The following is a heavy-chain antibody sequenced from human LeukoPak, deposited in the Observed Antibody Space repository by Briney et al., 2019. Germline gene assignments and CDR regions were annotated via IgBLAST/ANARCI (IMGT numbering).Heavy chain of an antibody. CDR2: ISSSSSYI. CDR1: GFTFSSYS. V-gene: IGHV3-21*01. Sequence: GGSLRLSCAASGFTFSSYSMNWVRQAPGKGLEWVTSISSSSSYIYCADSVKGRFTISRDNAKNSLYLQMNSLRAEDTAVYYCARQILTYYYDSSGIKPGGYWGQGTLVTVSS. CDR3: ARQILTYYYDSSGIKPGGY. J-gene: IGHJ4*02. D-gene: IGHD3-22*01.